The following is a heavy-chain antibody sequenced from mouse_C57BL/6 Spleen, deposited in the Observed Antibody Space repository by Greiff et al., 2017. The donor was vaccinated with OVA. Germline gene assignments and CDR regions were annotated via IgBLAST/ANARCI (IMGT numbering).Heavy chain of an antibody. V-gene: IGHV10-1*01. CDR1: GFSFNTYA. D-gene: IGHD2-4*01. CDR2: IRSKSNNYAT. CDR3: VRRNDYGRYAMDY. J-gene: IGHJ4*01. Sequence: GGGLVQPKGSLKLSCAASGFSFNTYAMNWVRQAPGKGLEWVARIRSKSNNYATYYADSVKDRFTISRDDSESMLYLQMNNLKTEDTAMYYCVRRNDYGRYAMDYWGQGTSVTVSS.